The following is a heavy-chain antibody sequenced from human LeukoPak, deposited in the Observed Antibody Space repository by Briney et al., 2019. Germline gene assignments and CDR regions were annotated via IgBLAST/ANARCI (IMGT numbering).Heavy chain of an antibody. CDR2: INPNSGGT. V-gene: IGHV1-2*02. J-gene: IGHJ6*02. CDR1: GYTFTGYY. CDR3: ARDCSGGSCYDYYYYGMDV. Sequence: ASVKVSCKASGYTFTGYYMHWVRQAPGQGLEWMGWINPNSGGTNYAQRFQGRVTMTTDTSTSTAYMELRSLRSDDTAVYYCARDCSGGSCYDYYYYGMDVWGQGTTVTVSS. D-gene: IGHD2-15*01.